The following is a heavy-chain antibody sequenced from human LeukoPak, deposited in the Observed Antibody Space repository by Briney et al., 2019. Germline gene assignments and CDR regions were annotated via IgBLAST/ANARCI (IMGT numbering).Heavy chain of an antibody. D-gene: IGHD3-22*01. CDR2: IWYDGSNK. CDR1: GFAASEFTFSSYG. J-gene: IGHJ3*02. V-gene: IGHV3-33*01. Sequence: GGSLRLSCAASGFAASEFTFSSYGMHWVRQAPGKGLEWVAVIWYDGSNKYYADSVKGRFTISRDNSKNTLYLQMNSLRAEDTAVYYCARGGNIGYDYNAFDIWGQGTMVTVSS. CDR3: ARGGNIGYDYNAFDI.